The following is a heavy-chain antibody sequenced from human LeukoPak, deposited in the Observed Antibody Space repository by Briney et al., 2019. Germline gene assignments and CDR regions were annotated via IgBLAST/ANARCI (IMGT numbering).Heavy chain of an antibody. CDR2: INPSGGST. CDR1: GYTFTGYY. CDR3: ARPTTVAGPLDY. J-gene: IGHJ4*02. Sequence: GASVKVSCKASGYTFTGYYMHWVRQAPGQGLEWMGIINPSGGSTSYAQKFQGRVTMTRDMSTSTVCMELSSLRSEDTAAYYCARPTTVAGPLDYWGQGTLVTVSS. D-gene: IGHD6-19*01. V-gene: IGHV1-46*01.